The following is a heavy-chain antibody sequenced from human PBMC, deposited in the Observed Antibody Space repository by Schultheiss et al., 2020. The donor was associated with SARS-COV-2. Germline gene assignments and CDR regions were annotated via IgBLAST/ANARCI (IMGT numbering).Heavy chain of an antibody. J-gene: IGHJ4*02. CDR1: GFTFSDHY. CDR3: AKAPPRIAAAATSYYFDY. V-gene: IGHV3-30*18. Sequence: GGSLRLSCAASGFTFSDHYMDWVRQAPGKGLVWVAVISYDGSNKYYADSVKGRFTISRDNSKNTLYLQMNSLRAEDTAVYYCAKAPPRIAAAATSYYFDYWGQGTLVTVSS. CDR2: ISYDGSNK. D-gene: IGHD6-13*01.